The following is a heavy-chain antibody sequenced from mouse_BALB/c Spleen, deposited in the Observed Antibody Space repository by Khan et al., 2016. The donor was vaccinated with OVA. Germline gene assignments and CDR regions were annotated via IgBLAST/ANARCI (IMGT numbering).Heavy chain of an antibody. CDR1: GYSITSDYA. Sequence: EVKLLESGPGLVKPSQSLSLTCTVTGYSITSDYAWNWIRQFPGNKLEWMGYISYIGSTNYNPALKSRISITRDPSKNQFFLQLNSVTTEDTATYYCARDGSRYNYAMDYWGQGTSVTVSS. D-gene: IGHD2-3*01. CDR2: ISYIGST. CDR3: ARDGSRYNYAMDY. V-gene: IGHV3-2*02. J-gene: IGHJ4*01.